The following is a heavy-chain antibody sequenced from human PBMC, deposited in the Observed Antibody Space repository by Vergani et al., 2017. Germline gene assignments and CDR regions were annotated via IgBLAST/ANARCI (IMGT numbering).Heavy chain of an antibody. Sequence: QVQLVESGGGVVQPGRSLRLSCAASGFTFRSYGMHWVRQAPGKGLEWVAVIWYDGSNKYYAESVKGRFTISRDNSKNTLYLQMNSLRAEDTAVYYCARCPCGTAMAADSYYMDVWGKGTTVTVSS. D-gene: IGHD5-18*01. CDR1: GFTFRSYG. V-gene: IGHV3-33*01. J-gene: IGHJ6*03. CDR3: ARCPCGTAMAADSYYMDV. CDR2: IWYDGSNK.